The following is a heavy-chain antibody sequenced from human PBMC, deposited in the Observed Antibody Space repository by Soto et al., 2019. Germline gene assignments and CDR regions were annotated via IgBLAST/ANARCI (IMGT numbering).Heavy chain of an antibody. V-gene: IGHV1-46*01. Sequence: GSVKVSCTSSGYTFTHYYIHWVRQAPGQGLEWMGIINPNGGSTTYAQKLQGRVTMTTDTSTSTAHMELRSLRSDDTAVYYCARDKYYDFWSGLALYGMDVWGQGTTVTVSS. CDR3: ARDKYYDFWSGLALYGMDV. CDR2: INPNGGST. J-gene: IGHJ6*02. D-gene: IGHD3-3*01. CDR1: GYTFTHYY.